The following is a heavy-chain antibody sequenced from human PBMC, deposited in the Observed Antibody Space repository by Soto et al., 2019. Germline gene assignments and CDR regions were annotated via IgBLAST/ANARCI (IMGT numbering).Heavy chain of an antibody. CDR1: GFTFSDYY. V-gene: IGHV3-11*06. Sequence: GGSLRLSCVASGFTFSDYYMSWIRQAPGKGLEWVSYISSSSSYTNYADSVKGRFTISRDNAKNSLYLQMNSLRAEDTAVYYCARWHYYDSSGYYFDYWGQGTLVTVSS. CDR3: ARWHYYDSSGYYFDY. D-gene: IGHD3-22*01. CDR2: ISSSSSYT. J-gene: IGHJ4*02.